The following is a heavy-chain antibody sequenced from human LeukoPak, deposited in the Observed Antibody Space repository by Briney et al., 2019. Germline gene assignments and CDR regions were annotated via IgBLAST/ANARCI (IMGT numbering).Heavy chain of an antibody. J-gene: IGHJ4*02. V-gene: IGHV1-2*04. CDR1: EYTFTGYY. Sequence: ASVKVSCKASEYTFTGYYMHWVRQAPGQGLEWMGWINPNSGGTNYAQKFQGWVTMTRDTSISTAYMELSRLTSDDTAVYYCARVTYTYYDILTGYSYFDYWGQGTLVTVSS. CDR3: ARVTYTYYDILTGYSYFDY. D-gene: IGHD3-9*01. CDR2: INPNSGGT.